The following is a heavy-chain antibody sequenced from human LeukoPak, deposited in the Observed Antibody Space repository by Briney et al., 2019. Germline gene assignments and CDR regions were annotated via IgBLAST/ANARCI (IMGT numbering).Heavy chain of an antibody. V-gene: IGHV3-53*01. CDR2: IYSGGST. J-gene: IGHJ4*02. CDR1: GFTVSSNY. D-gene: IGHD6-6*01. CDR3: AKSLEYSSSRLDY. Sequence: GGSLRLSCAASGFTVSSNYMSWVRQAPGKGLEWVSVIYSGGSTYYADSVKGRFTISRDNSKNTLYLQMNSLRAEDTAVYYCAKSLEYSSSRLDYWGQGTLVTVSS.